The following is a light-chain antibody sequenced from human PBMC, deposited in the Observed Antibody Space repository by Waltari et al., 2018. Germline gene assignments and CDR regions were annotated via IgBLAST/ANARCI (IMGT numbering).Light chain of an antibody. CDR2: DVS. J-gene: IGLJ1*01. Sequence: QSALTQPRPVSGSPGPSVTISCTATSNDIGDFDYVSWYQLHPGKAPNLMIYDVSKRPSGVPDRFSGSKSGNTASLTIAGLQAEDEADYYCCSYAGVYTFVFGTGTKVTVL. CDR3: CSYAGVYTFV. CDR1: SNDIGDFDY. V-gene: IGLV2-11*01.